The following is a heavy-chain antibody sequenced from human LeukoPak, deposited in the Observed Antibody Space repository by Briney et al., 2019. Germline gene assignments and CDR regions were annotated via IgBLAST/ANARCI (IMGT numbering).Heavy chain of an antibody. CDR1: GYTFTGYY. J-gene: IGHJ6*04. CDR3: ARGSAVSTDVYYSYGMDV. V-gene: IGHV1-2*04. Sequence: ASVKVSCKASGYTFTGYYMHWVRQAPGQGLEWMGWINPNRGGTNYAQKFQGWVTMTRDTSISTAYMELSRLRSDATAVYYCARGSAVSTDVYYSYGMDVWGKGTTVTVSS. CDR2: INPNRGGT. D-gene: IGHD4-17*01.